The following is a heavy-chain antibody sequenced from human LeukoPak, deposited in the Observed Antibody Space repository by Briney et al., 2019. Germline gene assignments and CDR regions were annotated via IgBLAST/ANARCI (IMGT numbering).Heavy chain of an antibody. CDR2: IYTSGST. CDR1: GGSISSGSYY. J-gene: IGHJ3*02. D-gene: IGHD5-18*01. CDR3: ARDTAWRAFDI. Sequence: SQTLSLTCTVSGGSISSGSYYWSWIRQPAGKGLEWIGRIYTSGSTNYNPSLKSRVTISVDTSKNQFSLKLSSVTAADTAVYYCARDTAWRAFDIWGLGTMVTVSS. V-gene: IGHV4-61*02.